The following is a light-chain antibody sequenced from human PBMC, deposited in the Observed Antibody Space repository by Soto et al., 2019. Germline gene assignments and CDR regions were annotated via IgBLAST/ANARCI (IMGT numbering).Light chain of an antibody. CDR1: QFVSSR. J-gene: IGKJ1*01. CDR2: DAS. CDR3: QQYNNWPRT. Sequence: DIVVTQSPATLSASPGERVTLSCRASQFVSSRLAWYQRRPGQVPRLLIYDASNRATGIPARFSGSGSGTEFTLTISSLQSEDFAVYYCQQYNNWPRTFGQGTKVDIK. V-gene: IGKV3D-15*01.